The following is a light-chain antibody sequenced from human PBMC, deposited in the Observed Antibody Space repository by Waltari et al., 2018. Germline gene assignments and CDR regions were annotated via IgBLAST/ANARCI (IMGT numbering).Light chain of an antibody. CDR2: YTS. J-gene: IGKJ4*01. Sequence: EIVLTQSPDFLSVTPKEKVTITCRASQSIGSSFHWNQQKPHHSPKFLIAYTSQSFSGVPSRFSGSGSGTEFTLTISSPEAEDAATYYCQQSSRFPLTFGGGTKVEIK. V-gene: IGKV6-21*01. CDR3: QQSSRFPLT. CDR1: QSIGSS.